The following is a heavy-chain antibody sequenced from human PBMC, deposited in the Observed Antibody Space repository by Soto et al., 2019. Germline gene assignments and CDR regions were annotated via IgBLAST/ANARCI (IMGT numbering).Heavy chain of an antibody. CDR3: AKDRLAGNFDY. Sequence: EVQLLDSGGGLVQPGGSLGLSCAASGFTFNNYAMNWVRQAPGMGIEWVATISNTGGGTYYADSVKDRFTISRDNSKNTLYLQMSSLRVEDTAVYYCAKDRLAGNFDYWGQGTQVTVSS. CDR1: GFTFNNYA. V-gene: IGHV3-23*01. J-gene: IGHJ4*02. CDR2: ISNTGGGT.